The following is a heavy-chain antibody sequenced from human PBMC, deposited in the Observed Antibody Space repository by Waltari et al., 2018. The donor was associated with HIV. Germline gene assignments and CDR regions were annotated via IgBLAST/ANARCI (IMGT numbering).Heavy chain of an antibody. D-gene: IGHD3-22*01. CDR1: GDSITTYF. V-gene: IGHV4-59*01. J-gene: IGHJ4*02. CDR2: IYYSWNA. Sequence: QVQLQESGPGLVKPSETLSLTCPVSGDSITTYFWNWILQHPGKVLEWIGDIYYSWNANYNLSLKSRVSMSLDTSRNQFSLKLTSVTAADAAVYYCARGGTFDSAGHYLFVSWGQGTLVTVSS. CDR3: ARGGTFDSAGHYLFVS.